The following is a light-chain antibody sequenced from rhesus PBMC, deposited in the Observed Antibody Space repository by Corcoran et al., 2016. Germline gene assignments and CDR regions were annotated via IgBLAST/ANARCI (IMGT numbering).Light chain of an antibody. CDR3: SSYAGSGTFI. CDR2: EVS. Sequence: QAAPTQSPSVSGCAGQSVTISCTGTSSDIGYYNAVSWYQQHPGKAPKLMIYEVSKRPSGVSDRFSGSKSGNTASLTISGLQAEDEADDYCSSYAGSGTFIFGAGTRLTVL. V-gene: IGLV2-19*02. CDR1: SSDIGYYNA. J-gene: IGLJ1*01.